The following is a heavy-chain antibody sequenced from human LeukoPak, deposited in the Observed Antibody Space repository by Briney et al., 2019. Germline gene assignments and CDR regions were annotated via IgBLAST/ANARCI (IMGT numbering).Heavy chain of an antibody. D-gene: IGHD6-13*01. CDR3: ARPRDRYSSSWYGSSYYFDY. CDR2: IWYDGSNK. V-gene: IGHV3-33*08. Sequence: GGSLRLSCAASGFTFSNAWMSWVRQAPGKGLEWVAVIWYDGSNKYYADSVKGRFTISRDNSKNTLYLQMNSLRAEDTAVYHCARPRDRYSSSWYGSSYYFDYWGQGTLVTVSS. CDR1: GFTFSNAW. J-gene: IGHJ4*02.